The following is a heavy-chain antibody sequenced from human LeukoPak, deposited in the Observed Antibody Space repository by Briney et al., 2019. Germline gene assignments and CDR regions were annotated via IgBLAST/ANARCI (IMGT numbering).Heavy chain of an antibody. Sequence: ASVKVSCKASGYTFTSYDINWVRQATGQGLEWMGWMNPNSGNTGYAQKFQGRVTITRNTSISTAYMELSSLRSEDTAVYYCARPAGYCSSTSCYTEEDGAFDIWGQGTMVTVSS. CDR2: MNPNSGNT. CDR1: GYTFTSYD. V-gene: IGHV1-8*03. CDR3: ARPAGYCSSTSCYTEEDGAFDI. J-gene: IGHJ3*02. D-gene: IGHD2-2*02.